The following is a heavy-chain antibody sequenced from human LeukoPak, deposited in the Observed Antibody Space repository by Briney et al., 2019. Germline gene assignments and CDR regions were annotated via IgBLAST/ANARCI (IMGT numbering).Heavy chain of an antibody. CDR2: ISGSGVST. V-gene: IGHV3-23*01. CDR1: GFTFSSYA. D-gene: IGHD3-22*01. CDR3: ARDIFYYDSSGPGRYFDY. Sequence: GGSLRLSCAASGFTFSSYAMTWVRQAPGKGLEWVSVISGSGVSTYYGDSVKGRFTISRDNSKNTLYLQMNSLRAEDTALYYCARDIFYYDSSGPGRYFDYWGQGTLVTVSS. J-gene: IGHJ4*02.